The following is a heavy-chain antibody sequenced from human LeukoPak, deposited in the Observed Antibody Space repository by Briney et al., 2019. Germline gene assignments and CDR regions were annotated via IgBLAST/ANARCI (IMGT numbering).Heavy chain of an antibody. J-gene: IGHJ4*02. V-gene: IGHV4-4*07. Sequence: PSETLSLTCTVSGGSISSYYWSWIRQPAGKGLEWIGRIYTSGSTNYNPSLKSQVTMSVDTSKNQFSLKLSSVTAADTAVYYCARTRTGYCSSTSCYTTNFDYWGQGTLVTVSS. D-gene: IGHD2-2*02. CDR3: ARTRTGYCSSTSCYTTNFDY. CDR2: IYTSGST. CDR1: GGSISSYY.